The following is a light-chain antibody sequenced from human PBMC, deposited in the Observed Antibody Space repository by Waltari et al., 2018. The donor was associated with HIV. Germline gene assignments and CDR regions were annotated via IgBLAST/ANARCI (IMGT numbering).Light chain of an antibody. V-gene: IGLV1-51*01. CDR3: GTCDNSLNAYV. Sequence: QSVLPQPPSVSAAPGQNVTISCSGRSSNLGNNFVAWYRHLPGTAPTLLSDDNDKRPSGIPDRFSGSKSGTSATLGITGLQPGDEADYYCGTCDNSLNAYVFGSGTTVTVL. J-gene: IGLJ1*01. CDR2: DND. CDR1: SSNLGNNF.